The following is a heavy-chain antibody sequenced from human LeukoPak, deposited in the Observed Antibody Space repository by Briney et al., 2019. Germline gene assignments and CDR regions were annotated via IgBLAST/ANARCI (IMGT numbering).Heavy chain of an antibody. D-gene: IGHD3-9*01. V-gene: IGHV4-30-4*01. CDR3: ARFDYDILTGYYSY. CDR2: IYYSGST. Sequence: SETLSLTCTVSGGSLSSGDYYWSWIRQPPGKGLEWIGYIYYSGSTYYNPSLKSRVTISVDTSKNQFSLKLSSVTAADTAVYYCARFDYDILTGYYSYWGQGTLVTVSS. J-gene: IGHJ4*02. CDR1: GGSLSSGDYY.